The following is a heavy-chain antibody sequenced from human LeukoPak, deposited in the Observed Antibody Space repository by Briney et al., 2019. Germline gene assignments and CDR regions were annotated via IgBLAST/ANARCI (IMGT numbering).Heavy chain of an antibody. V-gene: IGHV4-59*08. J-gene: IGHJ6*02. CDR3: ARRAGPGGYYYYGMDV. CDR1: GGSISSYY. Sequence: RASETLSLTCTVSGGSISSYYWSWIRQPPGKGLEWIGYIYYSGSTNYNPSLKSRVIISVDTSKNQFSLKLSSVTAADTAVYYCARRAGPGGYYYYGMDVWGQGTTVTVSS. CDR2: IYYSGST.